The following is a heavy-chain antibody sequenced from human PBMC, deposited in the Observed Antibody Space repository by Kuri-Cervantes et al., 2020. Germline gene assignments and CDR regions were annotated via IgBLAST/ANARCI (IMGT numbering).Heavy chain of an antibody. CDR3: AKGETPYYYDSSGFDP. CDR2: INSDGSST. D-gene: IGHD3-22*01. V-gene: IGHV3-74*01. CDR1: GFTFSSYW. J-gene: IGHJ5*02. Sequence: GESLKISCAASGFTFSSYWMHWVRQAPGKGLVWVSRINSDGSSTSYADSVKGRFTISRDNAKNSLYLQMNSLRAEDTALYYCAKGETPYYYDSSGFDPWGQGTLVTVSS.